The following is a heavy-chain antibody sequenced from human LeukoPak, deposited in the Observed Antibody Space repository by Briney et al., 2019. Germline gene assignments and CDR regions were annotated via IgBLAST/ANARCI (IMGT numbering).Heavy chain of an antibody. J-gene: IGHJ3*02. CDR1: GGSISNYY. V-gene: IGHV4-34*01. D-gene: IGHD3-22*01. Sequence: SETLSLTCTVSGGSISNYYWSWIRQPPGKGLEWIGEINHSGSTNYNPSLKSRVTISVDTSKNQFSLKLSSVTAADTAVYYCARGMIVVVIDAFDIWGQGTMVTVSS. CDR2: INHSGST. CDR3: ARGMIVVVIDAFDI.